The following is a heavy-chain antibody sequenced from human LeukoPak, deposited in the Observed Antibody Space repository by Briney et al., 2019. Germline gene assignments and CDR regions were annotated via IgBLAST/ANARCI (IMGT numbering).Heavy chain of an antibody. Sequence: SETLSLTCTVSGDSMSGYCGWVRQPAGKGLEWIGRISTSGGTDYNPSLKSRITMSVDTSKNQFSLKLRSMTAADTAVYYCARSNSGSYGWFDPWGQGTLVTVSS. V-gene: IGHV4-4*07. J-gene: IGHJ5*02. CDR1: GDSMSGY. D-gene: IGHD1-26*01. CDR3: ARSNSGSYGWFDP. CDR2: ISTSGGT.